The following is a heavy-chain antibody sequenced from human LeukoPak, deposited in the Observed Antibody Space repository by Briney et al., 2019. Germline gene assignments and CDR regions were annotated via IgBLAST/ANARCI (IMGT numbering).Heavy chain of an antibody. J-gene: IGHJ6*03. CDR2: IIPIFGTA. CDR1: GGTFSSYA. Sequence: ASVKVSCKASGGTFSSYAISWVRQAPGQGLEWMGGIIPIFGTANYAQKFQGRVTITADKSTSTAYMELSSLRSEDTAVYYCARTTTVTLDYYYYMDVWGKGTTVTISS. CDR3: ARTTTVTLDYYYYMDV. V-gene: IGHV1-69*06. D-gene: IGHD4-17*01.